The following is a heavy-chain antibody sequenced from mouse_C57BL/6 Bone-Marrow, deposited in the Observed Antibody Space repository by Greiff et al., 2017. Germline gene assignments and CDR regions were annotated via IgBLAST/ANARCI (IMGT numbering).Heavy chain of an antibody. CDR2: IHPSDSDT. CDR3: AIGLRLRPWYFDV. V-gene: IGHV1-74*01. J-gene: IGHJ1*03. CDR1: GYTFTSYW. D-gene: IGHD3-2*02. Sequence: QVQLQQPGAELVKPGASVKVSCKASGYTFTSYWMHWVKQRPGQGLEWIGRIHPSDSDTNYNQKFKGKATLTVYKSSSTANMQLSILTSEDSAVYYCAIGLRLRPWYFDVWGTGTTVTVSS.